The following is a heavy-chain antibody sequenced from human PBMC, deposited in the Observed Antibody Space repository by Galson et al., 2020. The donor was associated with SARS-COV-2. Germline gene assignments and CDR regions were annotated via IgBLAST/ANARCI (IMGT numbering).Heavy chain of an antibody. D-gene: IGHD2-2*01. Sequence: VRQAPGKGLEWVGRIKSRTDGGRADHAAAVKGRFTVSRDDLTNTLFLQMNSLKTEDTAVYYCTSMTTLVVGDSADYWGQGTLVTVSS. J-gene: IGHJ4*02. V-gene: IGHV3-15*05. CDR2: IKSRTDGGRA. CDR3: TSMTTLVVGDSADY.